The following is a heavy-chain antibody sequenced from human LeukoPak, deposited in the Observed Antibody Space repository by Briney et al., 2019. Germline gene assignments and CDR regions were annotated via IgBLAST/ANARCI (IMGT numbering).Heavy chain of an antibody. CDR1: GGSINVDYNTDY. J-gene: IGHJ4*02. Sequence: SETLSLTCNVSGGSINVDYNTDYWSWIRQPAGKGLEWLGRVHASEITSYNPSFRGRVTVSLDKSLNQVSLHLASVTAADTAVYYCARDLGINTGWYGFDSWVLGILVTVSS. D-gene: IGHD6-19*01. V-gene: IGHV4-4*07. CDR3: ARDLGINTGWYGFDS. CDR2: VHASEIT.